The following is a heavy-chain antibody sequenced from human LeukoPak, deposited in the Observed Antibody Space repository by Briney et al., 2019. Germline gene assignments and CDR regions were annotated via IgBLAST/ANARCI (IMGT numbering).Heavy chain of an antibody. CDR1: GGSISSHY. Sequence: SETLSLTCTVSGGSISSHYWSWIRQPPGKGLEWIGYIYYSGSTNYNPSLKSRVTISVDTSKNQFSLKLGSVTAADTAVYYCARDRIAARPSPWHWFDPWGQGTLVTVSS. D-gene: IGHD6-6*01. CDR2: IYYSGST. CDR3: ARDRIAARPSPWHWFDP. V-gene: IGHV4-59*11. J-gene: IGHJ5*02.